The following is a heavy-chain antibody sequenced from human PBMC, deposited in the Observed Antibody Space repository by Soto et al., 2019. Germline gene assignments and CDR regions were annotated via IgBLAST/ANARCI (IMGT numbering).Heavy chain of an antibody. V-gene: IGHV3-23*01. Sequence: EVQLLASGGGLIQPGGSLRLSCAASGFTFTSYAMSWVRQAPGKGLEWVSAISGSGGGTYYADSVKGRFTISRDNSKNTLYLQMNNLRAEDTALYYCAKDLSGTYYDFDYWGQGTLVTVSS. CDR2: ISGSGGGT. D-gene: IGHD1-26*01. CDR3: AKDLSGTYYDFDY. CDR1: GFTFTSYA. J-gene: IGHJ4*02.